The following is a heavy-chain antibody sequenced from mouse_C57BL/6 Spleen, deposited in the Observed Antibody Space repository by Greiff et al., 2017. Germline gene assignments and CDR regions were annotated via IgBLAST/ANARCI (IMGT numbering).Heavy chain of an antibody. CDR3: ARQGPSMDY. D-gene: IGHD3-3*01. J-gene: IGHJ4*01. V-gene: IGHV1-80*01. CDR1: GYAFSSYW. Sequence: QVQLQQSGAELAKPGASVKISCKASGYAFSSYWMNWVKQRTGKGLEWIGQIYPGDGDTNYNGTFKGKATLPADKSSSAAYMPLSILTSEDSAVYFCARQGPSMDYWGQGTSVTVSS. CDR2: IYPGDGDT.